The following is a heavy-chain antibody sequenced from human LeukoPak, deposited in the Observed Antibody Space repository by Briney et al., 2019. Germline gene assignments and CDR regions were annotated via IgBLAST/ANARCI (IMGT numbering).Heavy chain of an antibody. V-gene: IGHV3-13*01. J-gene: IGHJ4*02. D-gene: IGHD3-22*01. CDR2: IGTAGDT. CDR3: ARGRPLDYYDSSGYYFR. Sequence: GGSLRLSCAASGFIFSSYDMHWVRQATGKGLEWVSAIGTAGDTYYPGSVKGRFTISRENAKNSLYLQMNSLRAEDTAVYYCARGRPLDYYDSSGYYFRWGQGTLVTVSS. CDR1: GFIFSSYD.